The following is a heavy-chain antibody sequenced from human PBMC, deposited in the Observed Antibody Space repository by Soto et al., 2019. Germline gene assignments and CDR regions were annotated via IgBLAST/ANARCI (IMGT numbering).Heavy chain of an antibody. Sequence: PSETLSLTCTVSGDSITNSYCNWIRQPPGKGPEWIGYIHYSWSTKYNPSLKSRVTISLDTSRNQFSLKMTSVTAADTAVYYCATGIGWLFDYWGQGALVTSPQ. CDR1: GDSITNSY. CDR2: IHYSWST. J-gene: IGHJ4*02. CDR3: ATGIGWLFDY. V-gene: IGHV4-59*08. D-gene: IGHD6-19*01.